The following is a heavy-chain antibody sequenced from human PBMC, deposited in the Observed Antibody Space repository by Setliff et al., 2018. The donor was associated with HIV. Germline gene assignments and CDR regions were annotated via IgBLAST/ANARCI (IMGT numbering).Heavy chain of an antibody. CDR1: GVSFTDYF. CDR3: ARHSSSGWYSDHDAFDI. CDR2: IHHTGGT. J-gene: IGHJ3*02. V-gene: IGHV4-34*01. D-gene: IGHD6-19*01. Sequence: SETLSLTCGVYGVSFTDYFWSWIRQSPGKGLEWIAEIHHTGGTNFNPSLKSRVIISVDKSKNQFSLNLSFVTAADTAMYYCARHSSSGWYSDHDAFDIWGQGTMVTVSS.